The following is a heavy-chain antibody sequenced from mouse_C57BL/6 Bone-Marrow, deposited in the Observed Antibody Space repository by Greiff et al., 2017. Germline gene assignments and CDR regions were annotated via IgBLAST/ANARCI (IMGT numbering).Heavy chain of an antibody. D-gene: IGHD2-5*01. J-gene: IGHJ1*03. Sequence: DVMLVESGGGLVKPGGSLKLSCAASGFTFSSYAMSWVRQTPEKRLEWVATISDGGSYTYYPDNVKGRFTISRDNAKNNLYLQMSHLKSEDTAMYYCARGLSNSWYFEVWGTGTTVTVSS. CDR3: ARGLSNSWYFEV. CDR2: ISDGGSYT. CDR1: GFTFSSYA. V-gene: IGHV5-4*03.